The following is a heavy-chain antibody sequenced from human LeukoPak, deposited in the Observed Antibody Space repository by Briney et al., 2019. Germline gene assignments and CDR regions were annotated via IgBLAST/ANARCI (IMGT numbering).Heavy chain of an antibody. Sequence: ASVKVSCKASGYTFTGYYMHWVRQAPGQGLEWMGRINPNSGGTNYAQKLQGRVTMTTDTSTSTAYMELRSLRSDDTAVYYCAKHSSSYHYGMDVWGQGTTVTVSS. V-gene: IGHV1-2*02. CDR3: AKHSSSYHYGMDV. J-gene: IGHJ6*02. CDR2: INPNSGGT. CDR1: GYTFTGYY. D-gene: IGHD6-13*01.